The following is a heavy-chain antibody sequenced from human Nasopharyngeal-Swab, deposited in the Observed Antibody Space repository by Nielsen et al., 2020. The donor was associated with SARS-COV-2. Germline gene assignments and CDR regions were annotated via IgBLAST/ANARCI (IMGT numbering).Heavy chain of an antibody. Sequence: ASVKVFCKVSGYTLTVLPIHWVRQAPGKGLEWMGTVVPEDGEPIYAQNFQGRVTMTEDTSTYTAYLELSSLRSEDTAVYYCASGGSGVFGVVIYAFDIWGPGTLVTVSS. V-gene: IGHV1-24*01. CDR1: GYTLTVLP. D-gene: IGHD3-3*01. J-gene: IGHJ3*02. CDR3: ASGGSGVFGVVIYAFDI. CDR2: VVPEDGEP.